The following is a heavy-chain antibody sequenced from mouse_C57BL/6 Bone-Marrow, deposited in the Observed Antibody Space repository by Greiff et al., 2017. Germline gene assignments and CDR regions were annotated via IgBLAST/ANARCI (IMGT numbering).Heavy chain of an antibody. Sequence: QVQLQQSGPGLVAPSQSLSITCTVSGFSLTGYGVDWVRQPPGKGLEWLGVIWGGGSTNYNSALMSRLSISKDNSKSQVFLKRNSLQTDDTAMYYCAKHDYYGSSPWFAYWGQGTLVTVSA. CDR1: GFSLTGYG. J-gene: IGHJ3*01. CDR2: IWGGGST. V-gene: IGHV2-9*01. CDR3: AKHDYYGSSPWFAY. D-gene: IGHD1-1*01.